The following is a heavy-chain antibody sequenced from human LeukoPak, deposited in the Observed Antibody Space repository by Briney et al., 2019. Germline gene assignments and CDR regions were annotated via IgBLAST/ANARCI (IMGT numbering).Heavy chain of an antibody. J-gene: IGHJ4*02. Sequence: SETLSLTCTVSGGSISSYYWSWIRQPAGKGLEWIGRIYTSGSTNYHPSLQSRVTMSIDTSKNQFSLKLNSVTAADTAVYYCARATREAEEAYYFDYWGQGTLVTVSS. CDR3: ARATREAEEAYYFDY. CDR1: GGSISSYY. D-gene: IGHD5-12*01. CDR2: IYTSGST. V-gene: IGHV4-4*07.